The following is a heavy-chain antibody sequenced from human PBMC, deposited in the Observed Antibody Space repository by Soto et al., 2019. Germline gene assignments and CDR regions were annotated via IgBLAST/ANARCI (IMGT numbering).Heavy chain of an antibody. V-gene: IGHV3-30*18. J-gene: IGHJ4*02. CDR2: ISYDGSNK. D-gene: IGHD5-18*01. CDR1: GFTFSSYG. CDR3: AKNTGYSYGFPFDY. Sequence: QVQLVESGGGVVQPGRSLRLSCAASGFTFSSYGMHWVRQAPGTGLEWMAVISYDGSNKYYADSVKGRFTISRDNSKNTLYLQMNSLRAEDTAVYYCAKNTGYSYGFPFDYLGQGTLVTVAS.